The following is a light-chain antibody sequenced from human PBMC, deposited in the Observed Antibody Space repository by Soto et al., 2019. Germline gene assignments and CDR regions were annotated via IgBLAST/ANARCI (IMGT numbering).Light chain of an antibody. Sequence: QSVLTQPPSASGTPGQRVTISCSGSSSNIGSNYVYWYQQLPGTAPKLLIYRNNQRPSGVPDRFSGSKSGTSASLAISGLRSEDFADYYCADWDESLCAVVFGGGTKVTVL. V-gene: IGLV1-47*01. CDR3: ADWDESLCAVV. J-gene: IGLJ2*01. CDR2: RNN. CDR1: SSNIGSNY.